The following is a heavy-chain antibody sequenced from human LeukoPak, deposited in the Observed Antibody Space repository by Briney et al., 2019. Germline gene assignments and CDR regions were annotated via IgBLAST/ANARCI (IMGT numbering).Heavy chain of an antibody. Sequence: SETLSLTCTVSGDSISSGGYYWSWIRQHPGEGLECIGYIYYSGSTYYNPFLKSRVTISVDTSKNQFSLKLSSVTAADQAVYYCARGCPVSYGDYFDYWGQGTLVTVSS. V-gene: IGHV4-31*03. CDR2: IYYSGST. CDR3: ARGCPVSYGDYFDY. D-gene: IGHD4-17*01. CDR1: GDSISSGGYY. J-gene: IGHJ4*02.